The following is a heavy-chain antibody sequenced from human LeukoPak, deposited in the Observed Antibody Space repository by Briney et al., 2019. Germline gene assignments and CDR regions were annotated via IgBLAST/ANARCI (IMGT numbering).Heavy chain of an antibody. Sequence: SETLSLTCAVSGGSISSGGFSWIWIRQPPGKGLVWIGYIYHSGSTYYNPSLKSRVTISVDRSKNQFSLKLSSVAAADTAVYYCASSLSSSWYKGFDYWGQGTLVTVSS. V-gene: IGHV4-30-2*01. J-gene: IGHJ4*02. CDR2: IYHSGST. CDR3: ASSLSSSWYKGFDY. CDR1: GGSISSGGFS. D-gene: IGHD6-13*01.